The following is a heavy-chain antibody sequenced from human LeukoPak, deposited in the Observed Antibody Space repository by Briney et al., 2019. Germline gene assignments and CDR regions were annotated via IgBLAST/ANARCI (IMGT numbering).Heavy chain of an antibody. J-gene: IGHJ2*01. CDR1: GFTFSSYN. Sequence: GGSLRLSCAASGFTFSSYNMHWVRQATGKGLEWVSAIGTAGDTYYPGSVKGRFTISRENAKNSLYLQMNSLRAGDTAVYYCARDREYGENGWYFDLWGRGTLVTVSS. CDR3: ARDREYGENGWYFDL. CDR2: IGTAGDT. V-gene: IGHV3-13*01. D-gene: IGHD4-17*01.